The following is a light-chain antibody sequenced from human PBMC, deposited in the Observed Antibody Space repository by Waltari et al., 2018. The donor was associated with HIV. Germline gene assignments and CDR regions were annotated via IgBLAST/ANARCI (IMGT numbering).Light chain of an antibody. V-gene: IGLV1-40*01. CDR1: SHNIGAGYV. CDR2: ANI. CDR3: QSFDSSLTTSGVI. J-gene: IGLJ2*01. Sequence: QSVLTQPPSVSGAPGQRVTISCTGSSHNIGAGYVVHWYQQLPGTAPKLLIYANINRPSGVPDRFSGSKSGSSASLAITGLQAEDEAHYYCQSFDSSLTTSGVIFGGGTKLTVL.